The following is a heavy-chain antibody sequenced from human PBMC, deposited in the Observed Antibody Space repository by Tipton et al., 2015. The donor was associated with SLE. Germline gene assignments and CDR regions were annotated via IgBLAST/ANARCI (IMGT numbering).Heavy chain of an antibody. CDR2: INHVGRT. Sequence: TPSLTCAVYGGSLSGYYWSWIRQSPGKGLEWIDDINHVGRTNYNPSLRSRATISIDTSKNQFSLKLTSVTAADTAVYYCARVWSGYSSSYFDLWGRGTLVTVSS. D-gene: IGHD3-3*01. J-gene: IGHJ2*01. CDR3: ARVWSGYSSSYFDL. V-gene: IGHV4-34*01. CDR1: GGSLSGYY.